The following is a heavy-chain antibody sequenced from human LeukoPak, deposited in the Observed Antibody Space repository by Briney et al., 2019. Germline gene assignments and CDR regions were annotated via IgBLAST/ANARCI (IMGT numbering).Heavy chain of an antibody. CDR2: ISYDGSNK. V-gene: IGHV3-30*04. J-gene: IGHJ6*02. CDR3: ARDPHPSVGMDV. Sequence: GGSLRLSCAASGFTFSSYAMHWVRQAPGKGLEWVAVISYDGSNKYYADSVKGRFTISRDNSKNTLYLQMNSLRAEVTAVYYCARDPHPSVGMDVWGQGTTVTVSS. CDR1: GFTFSSYA.